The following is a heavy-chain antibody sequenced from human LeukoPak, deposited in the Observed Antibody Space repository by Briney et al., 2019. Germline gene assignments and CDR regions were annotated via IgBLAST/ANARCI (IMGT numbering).Heavy chain of an antibody. J-gene: IGHJ4*02. CDR1: GESFSGNF. V-gene: IGHV4-34*01. Sequence: SETLSLTCAVSGESFSGNFWTWIRQSPGKGLEWIGEIDNNGITNYNPSPKSRVTMSVDTTRKRFSLRLTSESAADTGVYYCARGGGGAKAFYFAYWGQGSLVTVSS. D-gene: IGHD1-26*01. CDR3: ARGGGGAKAFYFAY. CDR2: IDNNGIT.